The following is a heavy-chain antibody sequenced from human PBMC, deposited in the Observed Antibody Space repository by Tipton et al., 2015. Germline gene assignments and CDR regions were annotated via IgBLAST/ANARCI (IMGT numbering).Heavy chain of an antibody. CDR3: ARSELLVPAALFNWYYYYGMDV. J-gene: IGHJ6*02. CDR2: ISRDGSNK. D-gene: IGHD2-2*01. CDR1: GFTFSSFG. Sequence: SLRLSCAASGFTFSSFGMHWVRQAPGKGLEWVAIISRDGSNKYFADSVKGRFTISRDNSKNTLFLQMNSLRAEDTAMYYCARSELLVPAALFNWYYYYGMDVWGQGTTVAISS. V-gene: IGHV3-30*03.